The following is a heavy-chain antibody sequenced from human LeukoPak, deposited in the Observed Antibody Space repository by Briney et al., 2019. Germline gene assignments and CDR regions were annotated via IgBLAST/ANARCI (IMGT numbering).Heavy chain of an antibody. CDR3: ARDRRLVTVTIRVGRPDAFDI. J-gene: IGHJ3*02. Sequence: ASVKVSCKASGYTFTSYGISWVRQAPGQGLEWMGWISAYNGNTNYAQKLQGRVTMTTDTSTSTAYMELRSLRSDDTAVYYCARDRRLVTVTIRVGRPDAFDIWGQGTMVTVSS. CDR1: GYTFTSYG. V-gene: IGHV1-18*01. D-gene: IGHD4-17*01. CDR2: ISAYNGNT.